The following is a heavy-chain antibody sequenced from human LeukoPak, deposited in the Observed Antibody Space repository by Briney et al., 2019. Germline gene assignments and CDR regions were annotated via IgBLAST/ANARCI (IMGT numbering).Heavy chain of an antibody. CDR2: IDHSGST. CDR3: ARVKEMDTTFYYFYYYMDV. J-gene: IGHJ6*03. CDR1: GGSFSGYY. Sequence: SETLSLTCAVYGGSFSGYYWSWIRQPPGKGLEWIGEIDHSGSTKYNPSLKSRVTISVDTSKNQFSLSLSSVTAADTAVYYCARVKEMDTTFYYFYYYMDVWGKGTTVPVS. D-gene: IGHD5-24*01. V-gene: IGHV4-34*01.